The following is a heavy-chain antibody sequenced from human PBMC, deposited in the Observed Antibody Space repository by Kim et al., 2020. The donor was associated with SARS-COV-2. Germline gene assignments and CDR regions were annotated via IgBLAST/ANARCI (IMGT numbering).Heavy chain of an antibody. CDR3: ARGTVATVNPMFDP. CDR2: INHSGST. Sequence: SETLSLTCAVYGGSFSGYYWSWIRQPPGKGLEWIGEINHSGSTNYNPSLKSRVTISVDTSKNQFSLKLSSVTAADTAVYYCARGTVATVNPMFDPWGQGTLVTVSS. V-gene: IGHV4-34*01. J-gene: IGHJ5*02. CDR1: GGSFSGYY. D-gene: IGHD4-17*01.